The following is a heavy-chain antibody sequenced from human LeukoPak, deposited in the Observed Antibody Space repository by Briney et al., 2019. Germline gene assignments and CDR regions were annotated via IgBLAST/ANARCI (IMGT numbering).Heavy chain of an antibody. CDR3: ARSIAAAGALDY. CDR2: IYHSGST. D-gene: IGHD6-13*01. V-gene: IGHV4-38-2*02. Sequence: SETLSLTCTVSGYSISSGYYWGWIRQPPGKGLEWIGSIYHSGSTYYNPSPKSRVTISVDTSKNQFSLKLSSVTAADTAVYYCARSIAAAGALDYWGQGTLVTVSS. CDR1: GYSISSGYY. J-gene: IGHJ4*02.